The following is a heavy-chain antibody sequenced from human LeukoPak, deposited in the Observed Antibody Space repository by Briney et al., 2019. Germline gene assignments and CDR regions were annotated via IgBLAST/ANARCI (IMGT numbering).Heavy chain of an antibody. J-gene: IGHJ6*03. CDR3: ARGSFLDSFDPKYYYYMDV. CDR1: EGTFSSYA. CDR2: IIPIFGTA. V-gene: IGHV1-69*13. D-gene: IGHD3/OR15-3a*01. Sequence: SVKVSCKASEGTFSSYAISWVRQAPGQGLEWMGGIIPIFGTANYAQKFQGRVTITADESTSTAYMELSSLRSEDTAVYYCARGSFLDSFDPKYYYYMDVWGKGTTVTVSS.